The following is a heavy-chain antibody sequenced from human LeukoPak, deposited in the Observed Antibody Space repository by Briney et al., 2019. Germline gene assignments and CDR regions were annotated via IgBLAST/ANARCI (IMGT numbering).Heavy chain of an antibody. D-gene: IGHD1-26*01. V-gene: IGHV4-59*01. J-gene: IGHJ4*02. Sequence: PSETLSLTCTASGGSIGNYYWSWIQQPPGKRLEWGGYIYYGGGTNYSPSLKSRVTISVDTSKNQASLKLSSVTAADTAVYYCARALSGSYYDYWGQGTLVTVSS. CDR3: ARALSGSYYDY. CDR2: IYYGGGT. CDR1: GGSIGNYY.